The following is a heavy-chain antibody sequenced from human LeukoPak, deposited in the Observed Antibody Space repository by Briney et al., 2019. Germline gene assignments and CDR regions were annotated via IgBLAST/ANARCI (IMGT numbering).Heavy chain of an antibody. Sequence: SSETLSLTCTVSGGSITNTYWSWIRQPPGKGLEWIGYIYYGGSTVYNPSLKSRLTISVDTSKNQFSLKLSSVTAADTAVYYCARLRGTTVVNFWGQGTLVTVSS. V-gene: IGHV4-59*08. D-gene: IGHD4-23*01. CDR3: ARLRGTTVVNF. CDR2: IYYGGST. CDR1: GGSITNTY. J-gene: IGHJ4*02.